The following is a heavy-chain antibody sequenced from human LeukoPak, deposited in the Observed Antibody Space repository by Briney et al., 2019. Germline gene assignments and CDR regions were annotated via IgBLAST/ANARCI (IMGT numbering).Heavy chain of an antibody. Sequence: SETLSLTCTVSGGSISSSSYYWGWIRQPPGKGLEWIGSIYYSGSTYYNPSLKSRVTISVDTSKNQFSLKLSSVTAADTAVYYCAFDCGGDCYSGYWGQGTLVTVSS. J-gene: IGHJ4*02. D-gene: IGHD2-21*02. CDR2: IYYSGST. CDR1: GGSISSSSYY. V-gene: IGHV4-39*07. CDR3: AFDCGGDCYSGY.